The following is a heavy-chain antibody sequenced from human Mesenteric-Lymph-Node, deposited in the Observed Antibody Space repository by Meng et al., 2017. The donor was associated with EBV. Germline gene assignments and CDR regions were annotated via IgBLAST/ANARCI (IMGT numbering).Heavy chain of an antibody. CDR3: AGGDYVNQFNY. J-gene: IGHJ4*02. CDR2: VHHSGLT. Sequence: QLQAARSLLVQLSHPLPLTCTASGGSVNSGGYSWSWIRQSPEKGLEWIGYVHHSGLTYYNPSLENRLIISLERSKNQFSLKLTSVTAADTAVYYCAGGDYVNQFNYWGQGTLVTVSS. V-gene: IGHV4-30-2*06. D-gene: IGHD4-17*01. CDR1: GGSVNSGGYS.